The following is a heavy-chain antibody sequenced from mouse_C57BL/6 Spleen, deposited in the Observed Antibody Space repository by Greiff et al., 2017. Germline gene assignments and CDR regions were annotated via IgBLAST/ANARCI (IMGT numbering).Heavy chain of an antibody. D-gene: IGHD3-2*02. CDR1: GYTFTDYN. CDR3: PRRPAQARDY. V-gene: IGHV1-22*01. CDR2: INPNNGGT. J-gene: IGHJ2*01. Sequence: VQLKQSGPELVKPGASVKMSCKASGYTFTDYNMHWVKQSHGKSLEWIGVINPNNGGTSYNQKFKGKATLTVNKSSSTAYMELRSLTSEDSAVXYCPRRPAQARDYWGQGTTLTVSS.